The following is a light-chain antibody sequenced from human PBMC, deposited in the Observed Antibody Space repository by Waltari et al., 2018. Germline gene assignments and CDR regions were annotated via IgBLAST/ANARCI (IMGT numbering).Light chain of an antibody. CDR3: VLYMGRGIAV. J-gene: IGLJ3*02. CDR1: SGSVSTSYY. Sequence: QTVVTQEPSFSVSPGGTVTLTCGLNSGSVSTSYYPSWYQQTPGQAPRTLIYSTNSRSAGVPDRFSGSILGNKAALTITGAQADDESDYYCVLYMGRGIAVFCGGTKLTVV. CDR2: STN. V-gene: IGLV8-61*01.